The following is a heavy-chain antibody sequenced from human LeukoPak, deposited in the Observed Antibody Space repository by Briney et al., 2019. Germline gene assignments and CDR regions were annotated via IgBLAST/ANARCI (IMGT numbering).Heavy chain of an antibody. CDR3: ARDQRNGYNYGAFDI. Sequence: GGSLRLSCAASGFTFSSYSMNWVRQAPGKGLEWVSYISSSSSTIYYADSVKGRFTISRDNAKNSLYLQMNSLRAEDTAVYYCARDQRNGYNYGAFDIWGQGTMVTVSS. J-gene: IGHJ3*02. CDR1: GFTFSSYS. V-gene: IGHV3-48*04. CDR2: ISSSSSTI. D-gene: IGHD5-24*01.